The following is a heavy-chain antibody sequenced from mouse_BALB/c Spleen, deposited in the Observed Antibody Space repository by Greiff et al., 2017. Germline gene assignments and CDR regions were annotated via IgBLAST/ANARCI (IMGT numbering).Heavy chain of an antibody. Sequence: QVQLQQSGAELVKPGASVKMSCKASGSTFTSYWMHWVKQRPGQGLEWIGYINPSTGYTEYNQKFKDKATLTADNSSSTAYMQLSSLTSEDSAVSDCASSYCGGYGYSMDDWGEGTSVTVSS. CDR2: INPSTGYT. D-gene: IGHD2-13*01. CDR1: GSTFTSYW. V-gene: IGHV1-7*01. CDR3: ASSYCGGYGYSMDD. J-gene: IGHJ4*01.